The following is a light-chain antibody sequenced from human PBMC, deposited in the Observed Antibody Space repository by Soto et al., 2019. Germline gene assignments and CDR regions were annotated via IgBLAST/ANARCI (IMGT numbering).Light chain of an antibody. Sequence: EIVLTQSPGTLSLSPGERATLSSRASKSVSSSYLAWYQQKPGQAPRLLIYGASSRATGIPDRFSGSGSGTDFTLTISRLDPEDFAVYYCQQYGSSPLTFGGGTKVEI. CDR2: GAS. V-gene: IGKV3-20*01. CDR1: KSVSSSY. J-gene: IGKJ4*01. CDR3: QQYGSSPLT.